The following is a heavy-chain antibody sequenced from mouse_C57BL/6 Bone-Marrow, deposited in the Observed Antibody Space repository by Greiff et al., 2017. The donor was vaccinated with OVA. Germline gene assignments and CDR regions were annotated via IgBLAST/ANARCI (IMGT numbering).Heavy chain of an antibody. Sequence: VQLKESGPGLVKPSQTVFLTCTVTGISITTGNYRWSWIRQFPGNKLEWIGYIYYSGTITYNPSLTSRTTITRDTPKNQFFLEMNSLTAEDTATYYCAREGYYGSSYYFDYWGQGTTLTVSS. D-gene: IGHD1-1*01. CDR1: GISITTGNYR. CDR3: AREGYYGSSYYFDY. J-gene: IGHJ2*01. CDR2: IYYSGTI. V-gene: IGHV3-5*01.